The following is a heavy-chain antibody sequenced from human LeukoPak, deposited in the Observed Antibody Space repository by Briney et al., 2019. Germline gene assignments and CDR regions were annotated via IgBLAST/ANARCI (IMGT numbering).Heavy chain of an antibody. CDR3: AKVRGYCSSTSCYGAFDI. CDR1: GFTFSSYG. D-gene: IGHD2-2*03. V-gene: IGHV3-30*18. Sequence: GGSLRLSCAASGFTFSSYGMHWVRQAPGKGLEWVAVISYDGSNKYYADSVKGRFTISRDNYKNTLYLQMNSLRAEDTAVYYCAKVRGYCSSTSCYGAFDIWGQGTMVTVSS. CDR2: ISYDGSNK. J-gene: IGHJ3*02.